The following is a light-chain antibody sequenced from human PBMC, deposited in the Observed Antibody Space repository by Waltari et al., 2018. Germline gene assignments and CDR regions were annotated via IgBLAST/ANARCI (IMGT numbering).Light chain of an antibody. V-gene: IGKV3-15*01. CDR2: GAS. CDR1: QSVSSN. J-gene: IGKJ2*01. CDR3: QQYNNWPPMYT. Sequence: EIVMTQFPGTLSVSPGERATLPCRARQSVSSNLAWYQQKPGQAPRLRIYGASTRATGIPARVSGSGSGTEFTLTISSLQSEDFAVYYCQQYNNWPPMYTFGQGTKLEIK.